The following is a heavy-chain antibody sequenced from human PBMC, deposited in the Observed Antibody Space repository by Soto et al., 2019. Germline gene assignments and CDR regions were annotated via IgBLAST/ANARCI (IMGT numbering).Heavy chain of an antibody. J-gene: IGHJ3*02. D-gene: IGHD3-22*01. Sequence: EVQLVESGGGLVQPGGSVRLSCAASGFTFSSYWMSWVRQAPGKGLQWVANIKPDGSEGYYVDSVKGRFTMSRDNAKNLLYLQMNNLRAEDTAVYYCARGDYYDSSGPFSDAFDIWGQGTMVTVSS. CDR1: GFTFSSYW. V-gene: IGHV3-7*04. CDR3: ARGDYYDSSGPFSDAFDI. CDR2: IKPDGSEG.